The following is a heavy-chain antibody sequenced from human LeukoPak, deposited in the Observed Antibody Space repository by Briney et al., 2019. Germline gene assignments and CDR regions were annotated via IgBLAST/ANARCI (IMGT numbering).Heavy chain of an antibody. Sequence: SVKVSCKASGGTFSSYAISWVRQAPGQGLEWMGRTIPILGIANYAQKFQGRVTITADKSTSTAYMELSSLRSEDTAVYYCARDGYSSGRDWGQGTLVTLSS. V-gene: IGHV1-69*04. CDR1: GGTFSSYA. CDR3: ARDGYSSGRD. J-gene: IGHJ4*02. D-gene: IGHD6-19*01. CDR2: TIPILGIA.